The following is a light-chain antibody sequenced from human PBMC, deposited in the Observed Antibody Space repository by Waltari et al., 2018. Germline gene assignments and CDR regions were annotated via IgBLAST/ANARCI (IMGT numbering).Light chain of an antibody. Sequence: EIVLTQSPATLSLSPGERATVSCRASQNVSICLAWYQHKPGQAPRLIIYDVATRTTASPPGLCASSSGAKFFRTIISIESEESAVYSCHQRSIWPPVTFGQGTRLEIK. CDR2: DVA. J-gene: IGKJ5*01. CDR1: QNVSIC. CDR3: HQRSIWPPVT. V-gene: IGKV3-11*01.